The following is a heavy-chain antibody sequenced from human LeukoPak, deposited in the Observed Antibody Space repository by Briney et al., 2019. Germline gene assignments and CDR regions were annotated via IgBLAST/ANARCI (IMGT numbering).Heavy chain of an antibody. D-gene: IGHD6-19*01. J-gene: IGHJ4*02. CDR2: ISSSSGYI. Sequence: GGSLRLSCAASGFTFSSYSMNWVRQAPGKGLEWVSSISSSSGYIYYADSVKGRFTISRDNAKNSLYLQMNSLRAEDTAVYYCARLTLIAVAGRMLDYWGQGTLVTVSS. CDR3: ARLTLIAVAGRMLDY. V-gene: IGHV3-21*01. CDR1: GFTFSSYS.